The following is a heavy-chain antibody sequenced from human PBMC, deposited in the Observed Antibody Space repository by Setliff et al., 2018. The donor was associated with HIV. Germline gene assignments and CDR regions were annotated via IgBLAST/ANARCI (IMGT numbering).Heavy chain of an antibody. CDR1: GFTFSNAW. V-gene: IGHV3-15*01. CDR3: TTDFLGGYFDY. D-gene: IGHD3-16*01. CDR2: IKSKTDGGTT. J-gene: IGHJ4*02. Sequence: SLRLSCAASGFTFSNAWMSWVRQAPGEGLEWVGRIKSKTDGGTTDYAAPVKGRFTISRDDSKNTLYLQMNSLKTEDTAVYYCTTDFLGGYFDYWGQGTLVTVSS.